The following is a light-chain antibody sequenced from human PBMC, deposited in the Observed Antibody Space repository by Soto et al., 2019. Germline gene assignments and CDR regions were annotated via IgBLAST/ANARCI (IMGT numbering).Light chain of an antibody. CDR3: TSYTTTNTPYV. CDR1: SSDVGAYNF. J-gene: IGLJ1*01. Sequence: QSALAQPASVSGSPGQSITISCSGTSSDVGAYNFVSWYQVHPGRAPKLIISEVTVRPSGVSHRFSGSKSGNPASLTISGLQPEDEADYYCTSYTTTNTPYVFGSGTKVTVL. V-gene: IGLV2-14*01. CDR2: EVT.